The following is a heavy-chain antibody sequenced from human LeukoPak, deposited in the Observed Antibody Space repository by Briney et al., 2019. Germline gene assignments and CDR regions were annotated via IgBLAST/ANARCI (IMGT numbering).Heavy chain of an antibody. Sequence: GALRLSCAASGFTVSSNYMSWVRQAPGKGLEWVSIFYIGGTTYYADSLKGRFTISRDNSKNTLYLQMNSLRAEDTAVYYCARGYSSGWYSNHWGQGTLVTVSS. J-gene: IGHJ5*02. D-gene: IGHD6-19*01. CDR2: FYIGGTT. CDR3: ARGYSSGWYSNH. CDR1: GFTVSSNY. V-gene: IGHV3-53*01.